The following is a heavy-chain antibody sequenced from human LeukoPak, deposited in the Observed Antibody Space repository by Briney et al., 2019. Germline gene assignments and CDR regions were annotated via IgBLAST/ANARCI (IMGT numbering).Heavy chain of an antibody. D-gene: IGHD3-9*01. J-gene: IGHJ4*02. CDR3: AKNAKDNYDMFFDY. CDR1: GFSFTNYA. CDR2: VGDNDGRT. Sequence: GGSLRLSCAASGFSFTNYAMNWVRQSPGKGLEWVSSVGDNDGRTFYADSVKGRFTISRDNSKNTLYLQMNSLRAEDTAIYYCAKNAKDNYDMFFDYWGQGTLVTVSS. V-gene: IGHV3-23*01.